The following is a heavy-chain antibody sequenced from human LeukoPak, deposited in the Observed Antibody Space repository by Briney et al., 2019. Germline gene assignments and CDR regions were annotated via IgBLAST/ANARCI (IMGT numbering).Heavy chain of an antibody. Sequence: PPETLSPAWTVSGGSISSYYCSWIRQPPGKELEWIGYIYYSGSTNYNPSLKSRATISVDTSKNQFSLNLSTVTAADTAVYYCARPSRTGSRWQSFDIWGQGTLGTVSS. J-gene: IGHJ3*02. V-gene: IGHV4-59*08. CDR3: ARPSRTGSRWQSFDI. CDR2: IYYSGST. D-gene: IGHD3-22*01. CDR1: GGSISSYY.